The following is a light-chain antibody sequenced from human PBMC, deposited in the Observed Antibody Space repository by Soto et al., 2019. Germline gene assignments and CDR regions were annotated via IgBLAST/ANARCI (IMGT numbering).Light chain of an antibody. J-gene: IGKJ5*01. CDR3: QQYGSSPIT. CDR2: GAS. V-gene: IGKV1-9*01. Sequence: DIQLTQSPSFLSASVGDRVTITCRASQGTSSYLAWFQQKPGRAPKLLIYGASTLQSGVPARFSGSGSGTDFTLTISNLQPEDFAVYYCQQYGSSPITFGQGTRLEIK. CDR1: QGTSSY.